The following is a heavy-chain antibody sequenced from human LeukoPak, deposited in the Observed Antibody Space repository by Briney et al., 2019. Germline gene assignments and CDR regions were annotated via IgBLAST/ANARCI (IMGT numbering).Heavy chain of an antibody. CDR2: INHSGST. D-gene: IGHD3-3*01. CDR1: GGSFSGYY. J-gene: IGHJ5*02. Sequence: SETLSLTCAVYGGSFSGYYWSWIRQPPGKGLEWIGEINHSGSTNYNPSLKSRVTISVDASKNQFSLKLSSVTAADTAVYYCARGLAITIFGVVRRDNWFDPWGQGTLVTVSS. V-gene: IGHV4-34*01. CDR3: ARGLAITIFGVVRRDNWFDP.